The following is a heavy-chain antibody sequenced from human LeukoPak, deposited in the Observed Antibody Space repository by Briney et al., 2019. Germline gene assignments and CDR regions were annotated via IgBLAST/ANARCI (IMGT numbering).Heavy chain of an antibody. Sequence: GGSLRLSCAASGFSLSSHGMHWVRQAPGKGLEWVAVISYDGSNKYYADSVKGRFAISRDISNNTLYRHMSSLRAEDTALYYCARDFGRPIWSRYWDFWGQGTLVTVSS. CDR2: ISYDGSNK. CDR1: GFSLSSHG. D-gene: IGHD3-3*01. CDR3: ARDFGRPIWSRYWDF. J-gene: IGHJ4*02. V-gene: IGHV3-30*09.